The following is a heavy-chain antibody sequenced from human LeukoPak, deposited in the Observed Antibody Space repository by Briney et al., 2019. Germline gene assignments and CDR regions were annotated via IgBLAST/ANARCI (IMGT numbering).Heavy chain of an antibody. Sequence: SETLSLTCAVSGYSISSGYYWGWIRQPPGEGLEWIGSIYHSGSTYYNPSLKSRVTISVDTSKNQFSLKLSSVTAADTAVYYCARHYYNFWSGYYNNNWFDPWGQGTLVTVSS. J-gene: IGHJ5*02. CDR3: ARHYYNFWSGYYNNNWFDP. D-gene: IGHD3-3*01. V-gene: IGHV4-38-2*01. CDR1: GYSISSGYY. CDR2: IYHSGST.